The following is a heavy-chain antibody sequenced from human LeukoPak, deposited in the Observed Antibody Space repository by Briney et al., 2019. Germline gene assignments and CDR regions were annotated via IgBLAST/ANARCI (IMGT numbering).Heavy chain of an antibody. CDR2: ITPLFGTA. CDR1: GGTFSKYS. Sequence: GASVKVSCKASGGTFSKYSISWVRQRPGQGLEWMGGITPLFGTANYAQKFQGRVTITADESASTAYMELSSLRSEDTAVYYCVGEDYYDSSGYPNWGQGTMVTVSS. D-gene: IGHD3-22*01. V-gene: IGHV1-69*13. J-gene: IGHJ3*01. CDR3: VGEDYYDSSGYPN.